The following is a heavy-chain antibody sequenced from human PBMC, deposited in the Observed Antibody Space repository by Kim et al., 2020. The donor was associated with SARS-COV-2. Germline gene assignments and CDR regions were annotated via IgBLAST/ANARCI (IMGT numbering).Heavy chain of an antibody. Sequence: GGSLRLSCAASGFTFSSYWMHWVRQAPGKGLVWVSRINSDGSSITYADSVKGRFTISRDNAKNTLYLQMNSLRAEDTAVYYCARAEKWDYYDILTGYYLDAFDIWGHGTMVTVSS. D-gene: IGHD3-9*01. CDR1: GFTFSSYW. V-gene: IGHV3-74*01. CDR2: INSDGSSI. CDR3: ARAEKWDYYDILTGYYLDAFDI. J-gene: IGHJ3*02.